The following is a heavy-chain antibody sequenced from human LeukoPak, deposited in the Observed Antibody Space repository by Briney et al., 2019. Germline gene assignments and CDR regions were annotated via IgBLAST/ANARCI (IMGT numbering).Heavy chain of an antibody. CDR3: ASTSSSGYYHKIFRYWFDP. CDR2: IYHSGST. Sequence: PSQTLSLTCAVSGGSISSGGYSWSWIRQPPGKGLEWIGYIYHSGSTYYNPSLKSRVTISVDTSKNQFSLKLSSVTAADTAVYYCASTSSSGYYHKIFRYWFDPWGQGTLVTVSS. V-gene: IGHV4-30-2*01. J-gene: IGHJ5*02. D-gene: IGHD3-22*01. CDR1: GGSISSGGYS.